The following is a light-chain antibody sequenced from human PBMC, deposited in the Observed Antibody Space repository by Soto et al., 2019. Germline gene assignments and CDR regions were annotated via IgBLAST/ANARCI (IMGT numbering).Light chain of an antibody. V-gene: IGKV1-9*01. CDR2: DAS. CDR3: QQHNSFPRS. Sequence: DIQLTQSPSLLSASVGDRVTIACRASQGINRFLVWYQQKPGKDPKVLIYDASTLQSGVPSRFSGSGSGTEFTLTISSLQPEDYANYYCQQHNSFPRSFGQGTKLEIK. J-gene: IGKJ2*01. CDR1: QGINRF.